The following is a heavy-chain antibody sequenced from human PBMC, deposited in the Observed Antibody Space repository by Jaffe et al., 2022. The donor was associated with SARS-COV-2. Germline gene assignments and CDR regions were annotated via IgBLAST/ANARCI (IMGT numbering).Heavy chain of an antibody. Sequence: QVQLQESGPGLVKPSETLSLTCTVSGGSISSYYWSWIRQPPGKGLEWIGYIYYSGSTNYNPSLKSRVTISVDTSKNQFSLKLSSVTAADTAVYYCARENLEPRPGHFDYWGQGTLVTVSS. CDR1: GGSISSYY. D-gene: IGHD1-1*01. CDR3: ARENLEPRPGHFDY. CDR2: IYYSGST. J-gene: IGHJ4*02. V-gene: IGHV4-59*01.